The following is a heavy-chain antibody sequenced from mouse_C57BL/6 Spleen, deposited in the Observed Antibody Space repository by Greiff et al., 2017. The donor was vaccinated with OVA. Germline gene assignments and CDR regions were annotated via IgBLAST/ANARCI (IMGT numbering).Heavy chain of an antibody. D-gene: IGHD1-1*01. CDR1: GYSITSGYD. V-gene: IGHV3-1*01. CDR3: ARGGYGSSPAWFAY. J-gene: IGHJ3*01. CDR2: ISYSGST. Sequence: EVQRVESGPGMVKPSQSLSLTCTVTGYSITSGYDWHWIRHFPGNKLEWMGYISYSGSTNYNPSLKSRISITHDTSKNHFFLKLNSVTTEDTATYSCARGGYGSSPAWFAYWGQGTLVTVSA.